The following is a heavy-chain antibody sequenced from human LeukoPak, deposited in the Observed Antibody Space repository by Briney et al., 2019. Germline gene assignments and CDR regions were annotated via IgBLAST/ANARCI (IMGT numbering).Heavy chain of an antibody. CDR1: GGSISSYY. CDR2: INHSGGT. CDR3: ARGRISYYYYYYMDV. Sequence: SETLSLTCTVSGGSISSYYWSWIRQPPGKGLEWIGEINHSGGTNYNPSLKSRVTISVDTSKNQFSLKLSSVTAADTAVYYCARGRISYYYYYYMDVWGKGTTVTVSS. V-gene: IGHV4-34*01. J-gene: IGHJ6*03.